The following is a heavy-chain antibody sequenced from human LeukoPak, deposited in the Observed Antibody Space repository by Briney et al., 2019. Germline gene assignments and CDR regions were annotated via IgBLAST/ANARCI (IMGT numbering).Heavy chain of an antibody. Sequence: GASVHVSWTAAGYTFTSSGISWVRQAPRQGLEWVRWVSAYNGNTNYAQKLQGRVTMNTDTSTSTAYMELRSLRSDDTAVYYCARDKSDWLGAFDIWGQGTMVTVSS. CDR2: VSAYNGNT. D-gene: IGHD2-21*01. J-gene: IGHJ3*02. V-gene: IGHV1-18*01. CDR3: ARDKSDWLGAFDI. CDR1: GYTFTSSG.